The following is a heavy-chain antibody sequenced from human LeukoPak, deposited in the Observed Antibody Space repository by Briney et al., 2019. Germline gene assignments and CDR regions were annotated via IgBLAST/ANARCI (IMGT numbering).Heavy chain of an antibody. CDR1: GGTFSSYA. CDR3: ARAGEGPITMVRGVVYYYGMDV. Sequence: SVKVSCKASGGTFSSYAINWVRQAPGQGLEWVGGIIPIFGTANFAQKFQGRVTITADESTSTAYMELSSLRSEDTAVYYCARAGEGPITMVRGVVYYYGMDVWGKGTTVTVSS. V-gene: IGHV1-69*13. J-gene: IGHJ6*04. D-gene: IGHD3-10*01. CDR2: IIPIFGTA.